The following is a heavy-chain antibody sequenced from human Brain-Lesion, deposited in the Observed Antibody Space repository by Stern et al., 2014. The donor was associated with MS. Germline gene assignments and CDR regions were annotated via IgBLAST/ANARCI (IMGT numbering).Heavy chain of an antibody. V-gene: IGHV3-30*18. Sequence: VQLVESGGGVVQPGRPLRLSCVASGFTFGSCAMSWVRQAPGKGLEWVAGVSYDGSNKYYADSVKGRFTISRDNSQNTLYMQMSSLRPEDTAVYYCAKDRQYLTYFFDHWGQGSLVTVSS. CDR3: AKDRQYLTYFFDH. D-gene: IGHD2/OR15-2a*01. CDR1: GFTFGSCA. J-gene: IGHJ5*02. CDR2: VSYDGSNK.